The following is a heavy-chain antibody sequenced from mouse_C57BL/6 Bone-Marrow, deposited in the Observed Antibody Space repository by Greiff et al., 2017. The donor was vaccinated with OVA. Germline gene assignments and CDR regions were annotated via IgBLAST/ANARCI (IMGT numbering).Heavy chain of an antibody. Sequence: QVQLQQPGAELVKPGASVKLSCKASGYTFTSYWMQWVKQRPGQGLEWIGEIDPSDSYTKYTQKFKGKATLTVDTSSSTAYMQLSSLTSEDSAVYYCARRTGSSYPYDFDDWGQGTTLTVSS. CDR1: GYTFTSYW. CDR2: IDPSDSYT. CDR3: ARRTGSSYPYDFDD. D-gene: IGHD1-1*01. V-gene: IGHV1-50*01. J-gene: IGHJ2*01.